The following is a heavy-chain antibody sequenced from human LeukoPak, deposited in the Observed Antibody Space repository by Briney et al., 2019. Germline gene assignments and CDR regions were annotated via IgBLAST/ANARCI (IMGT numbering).Heavy chain of an antibody. J-gene: IGHJ3*02. D-gene: IGHD5-18*01. Sequence: PGGSLRLSCAASGFTFSNAWMSWVRQAPGKGLEWVGRIKSKTDGGTTDYAAPVKGRFTISRDDSKNTLYLQMNSLKTEDTAVYYCTTAVQLWPSDAFDIWGQGTMVTVSS. CDR1: GFTFSNAW. CDR3: TTAVQLWPSDAFDI. CDR2: IKSKTDGGTT. V-gene: IGHV3-15*01.